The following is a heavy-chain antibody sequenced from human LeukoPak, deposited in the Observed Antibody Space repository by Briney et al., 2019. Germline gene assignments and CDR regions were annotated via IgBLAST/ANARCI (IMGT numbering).Heavy chain of an antibody. D-gene: IGHD1-14*01. Sequence: SETLSLTCIVPGGSISSSSYYWAWIRQSPGKGLEWIGTFSSGGSAYYNPSLTSRVSIPKGTTDNQFSLRLYSVTAADTAVYYCARKQTGTMYDVWGQGTQVTVSS. CDR2: FSSGGSA. CDR1: GGSISSSSYY. J-gene: IGHJ4*02. V-gene: IGHV4-39*07. CDR3: ARKQTGTMYDV.